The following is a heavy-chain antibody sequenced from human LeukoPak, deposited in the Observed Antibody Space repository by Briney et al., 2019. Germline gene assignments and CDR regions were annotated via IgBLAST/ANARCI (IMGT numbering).Heavy chain of an antibody. CDR2: ISSDGSYK. CDR1: GFTFSSHA. J-gene: IGHJ4*02. V-gene: IGHV3-30*04. D-gene: IGHD5-18*01. Sequence: GGSLRLSCAASGFTFSSHALHWVRQAPDKGLEWVAVISSDGSYKCYADSVKGRFTISRDNSKNTLYLQMNSLIPEDTAVYYCARQYISGQWYFDYWGQGTLVTVSS. CDR3: ARQYISGQWYFDY.